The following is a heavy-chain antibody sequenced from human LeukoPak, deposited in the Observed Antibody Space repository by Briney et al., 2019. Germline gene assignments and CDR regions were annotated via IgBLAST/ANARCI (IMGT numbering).Heavy chain of an antibody. J-gene: IGHJ2*01. D-gene: IGHD3-22*01. V-gene: IGHV4-59*08. CDR3: ARRFYYDSSGYYNYWYFDL. CDR2: IYYSGST. Sequence: SETLSLTCTVSGGSISSYYWSWIRQPPGKGLEWIGYIYYSGSTNYNPSLKSRVTISVDTSKNQFSLKLSSVTAADTAVYYCARRFYYDSSGYYNYWYFDLWGRGTLVTVSS. CDR1: GGSISSYY.